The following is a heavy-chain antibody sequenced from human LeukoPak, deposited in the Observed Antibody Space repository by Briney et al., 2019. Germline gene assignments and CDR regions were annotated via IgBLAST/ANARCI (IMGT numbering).Heavy chain of an antibody. Sequence: ASVKVTCKVSGYTLTELSMHWVRPAPGKGLEWMGGFDPEDGETIYAQKFQGRVTMTEDTSTDTAYMELSSLRSEDTAVYYCATGRGAIGKYDYWGQGTLVTVSS. V-gene: IGHV1-24*01. CDR3: ATGRGAIGKYDY. CDR2: FDPEDGET. J-gene: IGHJ4*02. CDR1: GYTLTELS. D-gene: IGHD2-21*01.